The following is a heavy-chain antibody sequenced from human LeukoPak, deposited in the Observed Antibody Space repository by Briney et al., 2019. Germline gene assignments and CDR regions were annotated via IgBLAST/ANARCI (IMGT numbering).Heavy chain of an antibody. J-gene: IGHJ4*02. CDR3: ARHSTRQFDY. Sequence: VASVKVSCKASGYTFTSYDINWVRQAPGQGLEWMGWINPNSGGTNYAQRFQVRVTMTRDTPISTAYMELSSLRSDDTAVYYCARHSTRQFDYWGQGTLVTVSS. V-gene: IGHV1-2*02. CDR1: GYTFTSYD. CDR2: INPNSGGT. D-gene: IGHD6-13*01.